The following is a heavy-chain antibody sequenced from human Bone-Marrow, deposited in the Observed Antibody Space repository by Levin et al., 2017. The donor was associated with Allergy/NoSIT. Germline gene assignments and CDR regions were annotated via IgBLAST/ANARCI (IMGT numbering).Heavy chain of an antibody. D-gene: IGHD6-19*01. CDR2: ISGSGDHT. V-gene: IGHV3-23*01. J-gene: IGHJ4*02. CDR3: AKDIAMAALDF. Sequence: GESLKISCAASGFTFSTCAMSWVRQAPGRGLEWVSAISGSGDHTYYADSVKGRFTISRDNSKNTLYLQMNSLRAEDTAVYYCAKDIAMAALDFWGQGTLVTVSS. CDR1: GFTFSTCA.